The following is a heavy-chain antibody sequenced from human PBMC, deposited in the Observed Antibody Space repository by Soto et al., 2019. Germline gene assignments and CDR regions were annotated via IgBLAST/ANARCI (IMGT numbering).Heavy chain of an antibody. CDR3: AHRRNGGSTVDNKPYDF. CDR2: IYWDDDK. CDR1: GFSVTTSGVG. Sequence: QITLKESGPPLVKPTQTLTLTCTLSGFSVTTSGVGVGWIRQPPGKALEWLALIYWDDDKRYSPSLKTRLTITKDTSKNQVGLTMTNIDPVDTATYYCAHRRNGGSTVDNKPYDFWGQGTLVTVSS. V-gene: IGHV2-5*02. J-gene: IGHJ4*02. D-gene: IGHD2-8*02.